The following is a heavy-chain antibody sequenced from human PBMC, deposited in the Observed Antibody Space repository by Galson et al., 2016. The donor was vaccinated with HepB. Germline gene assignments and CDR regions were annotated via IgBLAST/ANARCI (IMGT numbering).Heavy chain of an antibody. CDR3: VRDKSSWNLGKFYYYGLDV. V-gene: IGHV3-11*04. J-gene: IGHJ6*02. D-gene: IGHD2-15*01. CDR1: GITFSDSY. Sequence: SLRLSCAASGITFSDSYMTWIRQAPGKGLEWLSYISSSGSTIYYADSVKGRFTISRDNAKSSLYLQMNSLRADDTAVNYCVRDKSSWNLGKFYYYGLDVWGHGTRVTVSS. CDR2: ISSSGSTI.